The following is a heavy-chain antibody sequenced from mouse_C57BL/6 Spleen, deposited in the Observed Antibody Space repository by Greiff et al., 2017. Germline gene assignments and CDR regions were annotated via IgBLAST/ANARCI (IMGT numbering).Heavy chain of an antibody. J-gene: IGHJ4*01. V-gene: IGHV1-42*01. CDR1: GYSFTGYY. D-gene: IGHD2-4*01. CDR3: ARRDYDWDAMDY. Sequence: VQLKQSGPELVKPGASVKISCKASGYSFTGYYMNWVKQSPEKSLEWIGEINPSTGGTTYNQKFKAKATLTVDKSSSTAYMQLKSLTSEDSAVYYCARRDYDWDAMDYWGQGTSVTVSS. CDR2: INPSTGGT.